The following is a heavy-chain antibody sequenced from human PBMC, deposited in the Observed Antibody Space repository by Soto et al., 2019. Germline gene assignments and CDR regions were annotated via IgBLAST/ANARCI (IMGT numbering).Heavy chain of an antibody. CDR2: VDQDGSAK. CDR3: ARYCAYDSIYYCSSDRLDY. D-gene: IGHD3-22*01. Sequence: SWWSLRLSCSASVFAFNSYYMSWFRQAPGKGLEWVATVDQDGSAKYYVDSVKGRFTISRDNAKNSLYVQMNSLRGEDTAVYYCARYCAYDSIYYCSSDRLDYWGQGTLVTVSS. CDR1: VFAFNSYY. J-gene: IGHJ4*02. V-gene: IGHV3-7*01.